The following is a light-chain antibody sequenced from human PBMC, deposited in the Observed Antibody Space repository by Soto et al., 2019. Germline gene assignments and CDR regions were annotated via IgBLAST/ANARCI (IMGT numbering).Light chain of an antibody. V-gene: IGKV1-39*01. CDR1: QSIDTY. J-gene: IGKJ1*01. CDR2: VAS. Sequence: DIQMTQSPSSLSASVGDRVTVTCRASQSIDTYLNWYQQRPGQAPNLLIYVASTLQSGVPSRFIGSGSGTHFTLTISSLQPEDFATYYCQQNQRTPPTFGQGTSVE. CDR3: QQNQRTPPT.